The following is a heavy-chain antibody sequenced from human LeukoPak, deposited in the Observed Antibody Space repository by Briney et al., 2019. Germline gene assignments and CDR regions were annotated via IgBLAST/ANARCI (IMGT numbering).Heavy chain of an antibody. CDR3: ASARLGSGLEGAFDI. J-gene: IGHJ3*02. V-gene: IGHV4-59*01. Sequence: PSETLSLTCTVSGGSISSYFWSWIRPPPGKGLEWIGYIHYSGSTNYNPSLKSRVTISVDTSKNQFSLKLSSVTAADTAVYYCASARLGSGLEGAFDIWGQGTMVTVSS. CDR2: IHYSGST. CDR1: GGSISSYF. D-gene: IGHD6-25*01.